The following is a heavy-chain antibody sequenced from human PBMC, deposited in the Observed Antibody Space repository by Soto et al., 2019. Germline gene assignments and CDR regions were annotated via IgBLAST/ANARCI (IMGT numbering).Heavy chain of an antibody. Sequence: GGSLRLSGAAAGLTFSSYAMGWVRQAPGKGLEWVSGISGSGDSTFYADSVKGRFTISTDNAKNTVFLQMSSLRADDTAVYNCAKTGGSSWLYYFDYWGQGMLVTVSS. D-gene: IGHD6-13*01. CDR3: AKTGGSSWLYYFDY. CDR1: GLTFSSYA. J-gene: IGHJ4*02. V-gene: IGHV3-23*01. CDR2: ISGSGDST.